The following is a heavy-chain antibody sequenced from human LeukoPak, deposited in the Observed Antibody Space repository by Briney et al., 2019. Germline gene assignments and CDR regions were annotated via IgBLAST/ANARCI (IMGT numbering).Heavy chain of an antibody. Sequence: GGSLRLSCAASGFTFSNYAMSWVRQAPGKGLEWVSVISASGGTTYYADSVKGRFTISRDNSKNTLYLQMNSLRAEDTAVYYCHYGGNSWGQGTLVTVSS. CDR3: HYGGNS. CDR2: ISASGGTT. J-gene: IGHJ4*02. V-gene: IGHV3-23*01. CDR1: GFTFSNYA. D-gene: IGHD4-23*01.